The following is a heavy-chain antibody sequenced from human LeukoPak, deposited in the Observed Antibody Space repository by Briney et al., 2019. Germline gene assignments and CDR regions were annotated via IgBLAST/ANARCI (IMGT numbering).Heavy chain of an antibody. J-gene: IGHJ4*02. Sequence: GGSLRLSCVASGFTFSNYAMSWVRQAPGKGLEYVSPISASGLSTYYTDSVRGRFTNSRDNSKNTLYLQMHSLRAEDTAVYYCAKETSITGAGDFWGRGALVTVSS. V-gene: IGHV3-23*01. D-gene: IGHD1-20*01. CDR3: AKETSITGAGDF. CDR1: GFTFSNYA. CDR2: ISASGLST.